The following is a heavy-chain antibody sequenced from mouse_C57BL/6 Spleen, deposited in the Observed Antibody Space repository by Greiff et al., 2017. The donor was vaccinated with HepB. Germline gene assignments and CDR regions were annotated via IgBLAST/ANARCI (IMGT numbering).Heavy chain of an antibody. CDR3: ARPADYYGSSRYYYAMDY. CDR1: GFNIKNTY. Sequence: EVQLQQSVAELVRPGASVKLSCTASGFNIKNTYMHWVKQRPEQGLEWIGRIDPANGNTKYAPKFQGKATITADTSSNTAYLQLSSLTSEDTAIYYCARPADYYGSSRYYYAMDYWGQGTSVTVSS. V-gene: IGHV14-3*01. CDR2: IDPANGNT. J-gene: IGHJ4*01. D-gene: IGHD1-1*01.